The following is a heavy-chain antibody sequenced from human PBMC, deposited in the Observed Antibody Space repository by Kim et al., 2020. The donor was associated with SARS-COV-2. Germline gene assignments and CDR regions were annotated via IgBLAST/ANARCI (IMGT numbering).Heavy chain of an antibody. CDR1: GFTFSSYS. CDR2: ISSSSSTI. CDR3: ARDHYYYGSGEPPHPSWGAFDI. J-gene: IGHJ3*02. D-gene: IGHD3-10*01. Sequence: GGSLRLSCAASGFTFSSYSMNWVRQAPGKGLEWVSYISSSSSTIYYADSVKGRFTISRDNAKNSLYLQMNSLRDEDTAVYYCARDHYYYGSGEPPHPSWGAFDIWGQGTMVTVSS. V-gene: IGHV3-48*02.